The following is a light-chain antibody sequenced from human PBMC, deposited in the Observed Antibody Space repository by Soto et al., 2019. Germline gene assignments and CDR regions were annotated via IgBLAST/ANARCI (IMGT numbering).Light chain of an antibody. CDR1: QRVSSSY. Sequence: EIVLTQSPGTLSLSPGERATLSCRASQRVSSSYLAWYQQKPGQAPRLLIYGASTRATGIPDRFSGSGSGTVFTFTFSRLELKDLAVYFCRGYGSPPRCTFGQGTKVNIK. V-gene: IGKV3-20*01. CDR2: GAS. J-gene: IGKJ2*02. CDR3: RGYGSPPRCT.